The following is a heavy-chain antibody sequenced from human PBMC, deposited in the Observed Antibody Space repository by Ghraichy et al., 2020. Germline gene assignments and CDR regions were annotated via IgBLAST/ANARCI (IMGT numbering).Heavy chain of an antibody. V-gene: IGHV1-2*06. Sequence: ASVKVSCKASGYTFTGYYMHWVRQAPGQGLEWMGRINPNSGGTNYAQKFQGRVTMTRDTSISTAYMELSRLRSDDTAVYYCAVLSYGGNSRGVYYWGQGTLVTVSS. D-gene: IGHD4-23*01. CDR1: GYTFTGYY. CDR3: AVLSYGGNSRGVYY. J-gene: IGHJ4*02. CDR2: INPNSGGT.